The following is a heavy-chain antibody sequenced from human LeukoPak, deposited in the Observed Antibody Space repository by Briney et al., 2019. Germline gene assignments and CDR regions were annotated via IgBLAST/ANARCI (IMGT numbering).Heavy chain of an antibody. Sequence: TSETLSLTCTVSGGSISGYYWTWLRQPREKGLEWIGYIYSSGSTNYNPSLQSRVTISVDTSKNRFSLNLSSVTAADTAVYYCARVVRQWLANDAFDIWGQGTMVTVSS. J-gene: IGHJ3*02. CDR1: GGSISGYY. CDR3: ARVVRQWLANDAFDI. D-gene: IGHD6-19*01. V-gene: IGHV4-59*13. CDR2: IYSSGST.